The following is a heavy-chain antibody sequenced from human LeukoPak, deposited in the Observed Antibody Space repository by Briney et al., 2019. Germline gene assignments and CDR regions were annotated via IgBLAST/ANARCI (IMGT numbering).Heavy chain of an antibody. CDR2: ISSSGSTI. V-gene: IGHV3-48*03. D-gene: IGHD5-12*01. Sequence: GGSLRLSCAASGFTFSSYEMNWVRQAPGKGLEWVSYISSSGSTIYYADSVKGRFTISRDNAKNSLYLQMNSLRAKDTAVYYCARDWSSGYPDCWGQGTLVTVSS. CDR3: ARDWSSGYPDC. CDR1: GFTFSSYE. J-gene: IGHJ4*02.